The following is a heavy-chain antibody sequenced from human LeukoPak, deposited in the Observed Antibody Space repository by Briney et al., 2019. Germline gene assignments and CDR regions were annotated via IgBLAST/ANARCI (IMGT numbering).Heavy chain of an antibody. J-gene: IGHJ6*03. CDR3: AKQNQLSSYYYYMDV. D-gene: IGHD2-2*01. Sequence: GGSLRLSCAASGFTFSSYAMHWVRQAPGKGLEWVAVISYDGSNKYYADSVKGRFTISRGNSKNTLYLQMNSLRAEDTAVYYCAKQNQLSSYYYYMDVWGKGTTVTVPS. CDR1: GFTFSSYA. CDR2: ISYDGSNK. V-gene: IGHV3-30-3*01.